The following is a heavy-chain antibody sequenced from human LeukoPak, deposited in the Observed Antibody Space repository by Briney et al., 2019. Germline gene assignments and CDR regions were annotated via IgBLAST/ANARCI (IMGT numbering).Heavy chain of an antibody. CDR3: ARGDSSGYYSHY. CDR1: GFTFSSYA. CDR2: ISSNGGST. V-gene: IGHV3-64*01. J-gene: IGHJ4*02. Sequence: GGSLRLSCAASGFTFSSYAMHWVRQARGKGLEYVSAISSNGGSTYYANSVKGRFTISRDNSKNTLYLQMGSLRAEDMAVYYCARGDSSGYYSHYWGQGTLVTVSS. D-gene: IGHD3-22*01.